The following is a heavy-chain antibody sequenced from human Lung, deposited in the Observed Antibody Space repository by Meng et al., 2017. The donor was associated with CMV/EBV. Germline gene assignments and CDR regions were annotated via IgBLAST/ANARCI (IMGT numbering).Heavy chain of an antibody. CDR3: ATEGPLNWFDR. CDR1: GGTFSNYP. J-gene: IGHJ5*02. CDR2: FIPIFGTP. V-gene: IGHV1-69*05. Sequence: SXXVSCKASGGTFSNYPVSWVRHAPGLGLEWMGGFIPIFGTPNYAQKFQGRLTITTDESTSTAYMALNSLRSEDTAVYYCATEGPLNWFDRWGQGTLVNGAS.